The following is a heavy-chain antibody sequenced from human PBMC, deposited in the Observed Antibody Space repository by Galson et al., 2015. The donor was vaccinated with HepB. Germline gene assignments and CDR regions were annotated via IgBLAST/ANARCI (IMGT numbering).Heavy chain of an antibody. Sequence: SLRLSCAASGFTFSRYAVSWVRQGPGKGLEWVSGISASGVSTYYADSVEGRFTISRDNSKNTVFLQMNSLRAEDTALYYCAKDIRAGTRYYYYYGLDVWGQGTTVTVSS. CDR2: ISASGVST. D-gene: IGHD1-7*01. J-gene: IGHJ6*02. V-gene: IGHV3-23*01. CDR3: AKDIRAGTRYYYYYGLDV. CDR1: GFTFSRYA.